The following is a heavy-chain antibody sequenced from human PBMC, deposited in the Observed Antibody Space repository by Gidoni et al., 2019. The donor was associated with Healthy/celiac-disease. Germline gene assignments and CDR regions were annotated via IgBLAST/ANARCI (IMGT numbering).Heavy chain of an antibody. CDR3: TPAPWAPPFLDYYGMDV. D-gene: IGHD3-16*01. J-gene: IGHJ6*02. Sequence: EVQLVESGGGLVKPGGSLRRAWAASGVTVRNDWMSWVRQAQGTGLAWVGRINSQTDGGTTDSAAPVKGRFPISSDDSNHTLYLQMNSLNTYDPAVYYCTPAPWAPPFLDYYGMDVWGHGTTVTVSS. CDR2: INSQTDGGTT. V-gene: IGHV3-15*01. CDR1: GVTVRNDW.